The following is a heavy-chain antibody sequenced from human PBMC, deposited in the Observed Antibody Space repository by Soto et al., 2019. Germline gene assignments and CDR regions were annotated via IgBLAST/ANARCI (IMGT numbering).Heavy chain of an antibody. V-gene: IGHV3-23*01. CDR3: ATGPPGYGEPDYFES. J-gene: IGHJ4*02. CDR1: GFTFSSYA. CDR2: ISGSGGST. D-gene: IGHD3-10*01. Sequence: EVQLLESGGGLVQPGGSLRLSCAASGFTFSSYAMSWVRQAPGKGLEWVSAISGSGGSTYYADSVKGRCTISRDSSRHRRYLETNVQRADATAVYYSATGPPGYGEPDYFESRRQGTLVTDSS.